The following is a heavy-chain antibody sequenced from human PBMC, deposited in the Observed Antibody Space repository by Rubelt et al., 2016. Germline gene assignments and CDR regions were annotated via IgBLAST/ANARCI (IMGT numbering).Heavy chain of an antibody. CDR2: ITSTSYYI. Sequence: EVQLVESGGGLVQPGGSLRLSCAASGFTVSTNYMSWVRQAPGKGLEWVSSITSTSYYIHYADSVKGRFTISRDNAKNSRYLQMTSLRAEDTAVYYCTRDEYYYGLGTHIDYWGQGTLVTVSS. CDR3: TRDEYYYGLGTHIDY. D-gene: IGHD3-10*01. V-gene: IGHV3-21*02. CDR1: GFTVSTNY. J-gene: IGHJ4*02.